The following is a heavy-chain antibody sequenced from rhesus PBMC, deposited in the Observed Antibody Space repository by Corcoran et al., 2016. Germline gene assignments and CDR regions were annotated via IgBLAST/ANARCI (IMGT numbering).Heavy chain of an antibody. Sequence: QVQLQESGPGLVKPSETLSLTCAVSGGSISSSNWWSWIRQPPGEGLEWFGYISGSSGSNYYNLSLKSRVTISTDTSKNQFSLKLSSGTATDTAVYYCARGKYTYFDYWGQGVLVTVSS. CDR3: ARGKYTYFDY. J-gene: IGHJ4*01. V-gene: IGHV4-65*01. D-gene: IGHD1-44*01. CDR2: ISGSSGSN. CDR1: GGSISSSNW.